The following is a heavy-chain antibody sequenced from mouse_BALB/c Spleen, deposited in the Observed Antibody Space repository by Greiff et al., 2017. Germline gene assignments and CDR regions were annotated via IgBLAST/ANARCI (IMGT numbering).Heavy chain of an antibody. CDR1: GYTFTSYW. V-gene: IGHV1-7*01. J-gene: IGHJ2*01. Sequence: VQLKESGAELAKPGASVKMSCKASGYTFTSYWMHWVKQRPGQGLEWIGYINPSTGYTEYNQKFKDKATLTADKSSSTAYMQLSSLTSEDSAVYYCARSMDDSPFDYWGQGTTLTVSS. CDR3: ARSMDDSPFDY. CDR2: INPSTGYT. D-gene: IGHD2-4*01.